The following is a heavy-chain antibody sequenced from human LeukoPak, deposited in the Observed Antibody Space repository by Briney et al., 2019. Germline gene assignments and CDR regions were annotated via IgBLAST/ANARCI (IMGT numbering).Heavy chain of an antibody. CDR3: VRVRSIGWPNDAFDI. D-gene: IGHD6-19*01. V-gene: IGHV4-59*01. Sequence: SETLSLTCTVSGGSMRTYYWSWIRQPPGKGLEWIGYIYYSGITNYNPSLKSRVTISVDTSKNQFSLKLRSVTAADTAVYYCVRVRSIGWPNDAFDIWGQGTMVTVSS. J-gene: IGHJ3*02. CDR2: IYYSGIT. CDR1: GGSMRTYY.